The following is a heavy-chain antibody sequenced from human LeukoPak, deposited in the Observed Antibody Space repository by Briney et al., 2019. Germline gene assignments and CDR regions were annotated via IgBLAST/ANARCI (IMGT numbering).Heavy chain of an antibody. V-gene: IGHV3-30*03. CDR1: GFTFSSYG. CDR2: ISYDGSNK. Sequence: GGSLRLSCAASGFTFSSYGMHWVRQAPGKGLEWVAVISYDGSNKYYADSVKGRFTISRDSSKNTLYLQMNSLRAEDTAVYYCAITYGDWGQGTLVTVSS. D-gene: IGHD3-16*01. J-gene: IGHJ1*01. CDR3: AITYGD.